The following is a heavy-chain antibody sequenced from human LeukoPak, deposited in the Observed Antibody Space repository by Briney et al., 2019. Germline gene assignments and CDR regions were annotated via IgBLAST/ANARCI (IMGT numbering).Heavy chain of an antibody. J-gene: IGHJ4*02. CDR3: ARDRELRWDFDY. CDR1: GYTFTGYY. Sequence: ASVKVSCKASGYTFTGYYMHWVRQAPGQGLEWMGWINPNSGGTNYAQKFQGRVTMTRDTSISTAYMELSGLRSDDTAVYYCARDRELRWDFDYWGQGTLVTVSS. V-gene: IGHV1-2*02. D-gene: IGHD4-23*01. CDR2: INPNSGGT.